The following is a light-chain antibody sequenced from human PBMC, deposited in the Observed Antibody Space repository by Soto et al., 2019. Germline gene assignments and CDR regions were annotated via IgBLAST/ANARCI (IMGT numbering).Light chain of an antibody. CDR3: QQSYSTPPT. J-gene: IGKJ4*01. CDR1: QSISSY. CDR2: AAS. V-gene: IGKV1-39*01. Sequence: QMTQSASSVSASVGDRVTITCRASQSISSYLNWYQQKPGKAPKLLIYAASSLQSGVPSRFSGSGSGTDFTLTISSLQPEDFATYYCQQSYSTPPTFGGGTKVDIK.